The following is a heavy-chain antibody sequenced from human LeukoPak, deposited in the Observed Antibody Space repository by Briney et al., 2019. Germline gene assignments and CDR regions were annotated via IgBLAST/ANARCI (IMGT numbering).Heavy chain of an antibody. V-gene: IGHV4-34*01. CDR1: GGSFSGYY. CDR3: ARQYSSGWYYFDY. CDR2: INHSGST. Sequence: SETLSLTCAVYGGSFSGYYWSWIRQPPGKGLEWIGEINHSGSTNYNPSLKSRVTISIDTSKNQFSLKLSSVTAADTAVYYCARQYSSGWYYFDYWGQGTLVTVSS. D-gene: IGHD6-19*01. J-gene: IGHJ4*02.